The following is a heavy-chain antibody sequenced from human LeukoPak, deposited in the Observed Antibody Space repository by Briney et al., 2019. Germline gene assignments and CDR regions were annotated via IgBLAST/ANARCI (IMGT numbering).Heavy chain of an antibody. J-gene: IGHJ4*02. Sequence: GGSLRLSCAASGFTFSTYAMNWARQAPGKGLDWVSYISSRSTTIYYADSVKGRFSISRDNAQNSLYLQMNRLRAEDTAVYYCARGGAVDTAMVNDYWGQGTLVTVSS. V-gene: IGHV3-48*01. CDR3: ARGGAVDTAMVNDY. D-gene: IGHD5-18*01. CDR2: ISSRSTTI. CDR1: GFTFSTYA.